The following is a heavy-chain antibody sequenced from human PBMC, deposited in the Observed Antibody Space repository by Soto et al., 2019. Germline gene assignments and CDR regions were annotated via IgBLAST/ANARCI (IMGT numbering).Heavy chain of an antibody. J-gene: IGHJ6*02. CDR3: ARRLYYDSSGFEGGGMDV. CDR1: YGTSRSLCYH. CDR2: IYYGGST. V-gene: IGHV4-39*01. Sequence: LEPLPLPCTVSYGTSRSLCYHCVRIRQHTRKRLEWIGSIYYGGSTYYNTSLKSGVNISVDTSKNEFSLKLSSVTAADTALYYCARRLYYDSSGFEGGGMDVWGQGTTVTAS. D-gene: IGHD3-22*01.